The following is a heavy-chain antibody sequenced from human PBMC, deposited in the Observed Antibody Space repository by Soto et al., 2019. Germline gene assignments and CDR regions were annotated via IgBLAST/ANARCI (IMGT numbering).Heavy chain of an antibody. V-gene: IGHV3-74*01. J-gene: IGHJ4*02. CDR3: VRTSLVVAAATREDY. Sequence: EVQLVESGGGLFQPGGSLRLSCAASGFTFSSYWMHWVRKAQGKGLVWVSRINSDGSSTSYADSVKGRFTISRDNAKNTLYLQMNSLRAEDTAVYYCVRTSLVVAAATREDYWGQGTLVTVSS. CDR1: GFTFSSYW. D-gene: IGHD2-15*01. CDR2: INSDGSST.